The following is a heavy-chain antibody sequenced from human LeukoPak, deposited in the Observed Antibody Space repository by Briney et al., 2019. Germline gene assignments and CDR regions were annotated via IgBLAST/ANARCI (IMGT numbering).Heavy chain of an antibody. CDR1: GGTFSSYA. J-gene: IGHJ6*03. CDR3: ARDGIAAAGTFDYYYMDV. V-gene: IGHV1-69*13. D-gene: IGHD6-13*01. CDR2: IIPIFGTA. Sequence: SVKVSCKASGGTFSSYAISWVRPAPGQGLEWMGGIIPIFGTANYAQKFQGRVTITADESTSTAYMELSSLRSEDTAVYYCARDGIAAAGTFDYYYMDVWGKGTTVTVSS.